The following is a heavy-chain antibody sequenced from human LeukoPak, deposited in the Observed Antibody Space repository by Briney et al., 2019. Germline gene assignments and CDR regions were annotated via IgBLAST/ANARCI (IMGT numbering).Heavy chain of an antibody. D-gene: IGHD3-22*01. CDR3: ARDRNYYDSSGYFDY. CDR1: GFTFSSYG. J-gene: IGHJ4*02. Sequence: GGSLRLFCAAAGFTFSSYGMHCVRQAPGKGLEWVAVIWYDGSNKYYADSVKGRFTISRDNSKNTLYLQMNSLRAGDTAVYYCARDRNYYDSSGYFDYWGQGTLVTVSS. CDR2: IWYDGSNK. V-gene: IGHV3-33*01.